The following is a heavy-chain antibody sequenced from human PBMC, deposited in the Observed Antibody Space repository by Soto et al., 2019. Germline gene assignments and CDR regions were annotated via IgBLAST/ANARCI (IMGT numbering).Heavy chain of an antibody. CDR3: ARWGTTGGLDV. D-gene: IGHD3-16*01. CDR1: GFTFRSYV. J-gene: IGHJ1*01. Sequence: QVQLVESGGGVVQPGTSLRVSCVGSGFTFRSYVIHWVRQAPGKGLEWVALTSYDGSDKYYDDSVRGRFNISRDNSRNTVDLQMDSMSLEDTALYYCARWGTTGGLDVWGQGTLVSV. CDR2: TSYDGSDK. V-gene: IGHV3-33*05.